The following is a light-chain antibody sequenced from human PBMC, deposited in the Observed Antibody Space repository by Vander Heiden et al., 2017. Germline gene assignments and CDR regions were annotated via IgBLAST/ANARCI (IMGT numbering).Light chain of an antibody. J-gene: IGLJ1*01. Sequence: QSALTQPASVSGSPGQSITISCTGSSSAIGGYNYVSWYQQHPGKAPKLMIHDVSDRPSGVSNRFSGSKSGNTASLTISGLQAEDEADYYCCSYTSSSTLYVFGTGTKVTVL. CDR3: CSYTSSSTLYV. CDR1: SSAIGGYNY. CDR2: DVS. V-gene: IGLV2-14*03.